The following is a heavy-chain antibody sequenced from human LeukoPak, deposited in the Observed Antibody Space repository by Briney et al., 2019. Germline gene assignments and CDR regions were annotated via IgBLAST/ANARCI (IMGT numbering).Heavy chain of an antibody. CDR3: ARYVVYGSGKYYFDY. V-gene: IGHV4-61*01. J-gene: IGHJ4*02. Sequence: SETLSLTCTVSGGSVSSGSYYWSWIRQPPGKGLEWIGYIYYSGSTNYNPSLKSRVTISVDTSKNQFSLKLSSVTAADTAVYYCARYVVYGSGKYYFDYWGQGTLVTVSS. D-gene: IGHD3-10*01. CDR2: IYYSGST. CDR1: GGSVSSGSYY.